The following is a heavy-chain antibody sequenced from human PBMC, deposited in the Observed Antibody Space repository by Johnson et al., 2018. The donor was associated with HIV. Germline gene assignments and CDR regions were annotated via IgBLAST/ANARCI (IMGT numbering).Heavy chain of an antibody. J-gene: IGHJ3*02. CDR2: IHSGGST. Sequence: VQLVESGGGLVQPGGSLRLSCAASAFTVSSNHMTWVRQAPGKGLEWVSVIHSGGSTNYADSVKGRFTISRDNSKNTLYLQMNSLRAEDTAVYYCAKRLTYANSLDAFDIWGQGTMVTVSS. V-gene: IGHV3-66*04. CDR3: AKRLTYANSLDAFDI. CDR1: AFTVSSNH. D-gene: IGHD3-9*01.